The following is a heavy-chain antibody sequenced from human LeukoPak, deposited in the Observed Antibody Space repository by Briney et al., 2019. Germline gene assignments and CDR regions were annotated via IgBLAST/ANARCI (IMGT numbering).Heavy chain of an antibody. CDR3: ARGGVVGLDALDI. V-gene: IGHV3-30*04. Sequence: GGSLRLSCAASGFNFGSYSMTWVRQAPGKGLEWVAVISDDGSNKYYAESVKGQFTISRDNSKNTLYLQMSSLRAEDTAVYYCARGGVVGLDALDIWGQGTMLTVSS. CDR2: ISDDGSNK. CDR1: GFNFGSYS. J-gene: IGHJ3*02. D-gene: IGHD2-15*01.